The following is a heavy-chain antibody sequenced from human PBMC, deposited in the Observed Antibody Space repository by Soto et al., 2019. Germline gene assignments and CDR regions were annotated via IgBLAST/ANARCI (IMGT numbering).Heavy chain of an antibody. D-gene: IGHD6-19*01. CDR2: LNPNSGDT. V-gene: IGHV1-8*01. CDR3: ATTGGGWYLY. J-gene: IGHJ4*02. Sequence: QVQLVQSGAEVKKPGASVKVSCKASGYTFSSYDINWVRQATGQGLEWMGWLNPNSGDTGYAQKFQGRVTLTTNTSINTAYIDLSSLTSDATAVYYCATTGGGWYLYWGQGTLVTVSS. CDR1: GYTFSSYD.